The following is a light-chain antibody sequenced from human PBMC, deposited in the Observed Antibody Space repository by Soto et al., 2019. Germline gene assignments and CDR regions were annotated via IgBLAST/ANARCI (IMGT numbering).Light chain of an antibody. J-gene: IGLJ2*01. CDR1: SSDVGSYNR. CDR3: SSYRSSSTVV. V-gene: IGLV2-18*02. Sequence: QSALTQPPSVSGSPGRSVTISCTGTSSDVGSYNRVSWYQQPPGTAPKLMIYEVSNRPSGVPDRSSGSKSGNTASLTISGLQAEDEADYYCSSYRSSSTVVFGGGTKLTVL. CDR2: EVS.